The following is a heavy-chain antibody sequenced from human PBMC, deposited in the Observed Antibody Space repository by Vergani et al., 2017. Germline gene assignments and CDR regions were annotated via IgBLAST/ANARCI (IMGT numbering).Heavy chain of an antibody. CDR3: AAALGGWNYKALDY. CDR2: ISSSGSTI. CDR1: GFTFSDYY. J-gene: IGHJ4*02. Sequence: QVQLVESGGGLVKPGGSLRLSCAASGFTFSDYYMSWIRQAPGKGLEWVSYISSSGSTIYYADNVQGRVTISRDNAKNSVYLHRNSLRAEDTAVYYCAAALGGWNYKALDYWGEGTLVTVSS. V-gene: IGHV3-11*01. D-gene: IGHD1-7*01.